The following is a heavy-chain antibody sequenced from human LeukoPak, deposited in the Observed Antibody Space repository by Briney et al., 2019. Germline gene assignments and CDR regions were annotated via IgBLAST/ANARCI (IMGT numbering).Heavy chain of an antibody. CDR3: ANTGGAAEGAFDI. V-gene: IGHV3-23*01. Sequence: SGGSLRLSCAASGFTFSSYAMSWVRQAPGKGLEWVSAISGSGGSTYYADSVKGRFTTSRDNSKNTLYLQMNSLRAEDTAVYYCANTGGAAEGAFDIWGQGTMVTVSS. D-gene: IGHD6-25*01. J-gene: IGHJ3*02. CDR1: GFTFSSYA. CDR2: ISGSGGST.